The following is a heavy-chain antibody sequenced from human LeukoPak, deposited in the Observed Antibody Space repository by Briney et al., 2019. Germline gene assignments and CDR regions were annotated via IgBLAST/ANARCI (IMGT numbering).Heavy chain of an antibody. CDR3: AREGVDWNHSVYYFDY. CDR2: INPNSGGT. D-gene: IGHD1-1*01. Sequence: ASVKVSFTPSGYTFTPYYMHWVRQAPGQGLEWMGWINPNSGGTNYAQKFQGRLTMTRYTSISTAYMELSRLRSDDTAVYYCAREGVDWNHSVYYFDYWGQGTLVTVSS. V-gene: IGHV1-2*02. CDR1: GYTFTPYY. J-gene: IGHJ4*02.